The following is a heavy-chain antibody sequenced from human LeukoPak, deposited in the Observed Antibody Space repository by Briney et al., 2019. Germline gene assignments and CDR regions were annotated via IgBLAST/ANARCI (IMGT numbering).Heavy chain of an antibody. CDR2: ISGSGGST. D-gene: IGHD6-13*01. CDR1: GFTFNTYS. J-gene: IGHJ4*02. Sequence: GGSLRLSCEASGFTFNTYSMNWARQAPGKGLEWVSAISGSGGSTYYADSVKGRFTISRDNSKNTLYLQMNSLRAEDTAVYYCAKSLYSSSWYDYWGQGTLVTVSS. V-gene: IGHV3-23*01. CDR3: AKSLYSSSWYDY.